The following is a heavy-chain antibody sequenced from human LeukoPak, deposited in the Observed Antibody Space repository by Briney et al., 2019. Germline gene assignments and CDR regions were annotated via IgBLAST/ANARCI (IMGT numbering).Heavy chain of an antibody. Sequence: GGSLRLSCAASGFTFSNYAMHWVRRAPGKGLEWVAVISYDGSNKYYADSVKGRFTISRDNAKNSLYLQMNSLRAEDTAVYYCARGLIAAAQGGKADYYGMDVWGQGTTVTVSS. CDR1: GFTFSNYA. D-gene: IGHD6-13*01. CDR3: ARGLIAAAQGGKADYYGMDV. CDR2: ISYDGSNK. J-gene: IGHJ6*02. V-gene: IGHV3-30-3*01.